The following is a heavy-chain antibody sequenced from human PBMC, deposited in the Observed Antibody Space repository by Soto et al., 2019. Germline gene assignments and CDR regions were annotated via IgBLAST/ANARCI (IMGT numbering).Heavy chain of an antibody. CDR2: IKQDGSEK. CDR3: TRARYALDY. Sequence: GGSLRRSCGASGFTFSSYWISWVRQAPGKGLEWVANIKQDGSEKYYVDSGKGRFTISRDNAKDSLDLQINSLRAEDTAVYYFTRARYALDYWGQGTLVRVSS. CDR1: GFTFSSYW. V-gene: IGHV3-7*01. D-gene: IGHD2-2*01. J-gene: IGHJ4*02.